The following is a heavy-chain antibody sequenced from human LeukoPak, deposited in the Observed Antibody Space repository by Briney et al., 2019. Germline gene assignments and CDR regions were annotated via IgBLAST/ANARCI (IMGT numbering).Heavy chain of an antibody. CDR3: ARGGNDFDWYTFRGYYYGMDV. J-gene: IGHJ6*02. Sequence: SVKVSCKASGGTFSSYAISWVRQAPGQGLEWMGWIIPILGIANYAQKFQGRVTITADKSTSTAYMELSSLRSEDTAVYYCARGGNDFDWYTFRGYYYGMDVWGQGTTVTVSS. CDR2: IIPILGIA. D-gene: IGHD3-9*01. V-gene: IGHV1-69*10. CDR1: GGTFSSYA.